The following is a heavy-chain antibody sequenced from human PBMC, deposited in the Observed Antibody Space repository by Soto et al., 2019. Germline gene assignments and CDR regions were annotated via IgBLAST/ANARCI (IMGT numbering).Heavy chain of an antibody. Sequence: SEPLCLTYTVSGASISVYYWIWIRKSAGKGLEWIGRIYATGTTDYNPSLKSRVMMSVDTSKKQFSLKLRSVTAADTAVYYCVRDGTKTLRDWFDPWGQGISVTVSS. CDR1: GASISVYY. CDR3: VRDGTKTLRDWFDP. J-gene: IGHJ5*02. D-gene: IGHD1-1*01. CDR2: IYATGTT. V-gene: IGHV4-4*07.